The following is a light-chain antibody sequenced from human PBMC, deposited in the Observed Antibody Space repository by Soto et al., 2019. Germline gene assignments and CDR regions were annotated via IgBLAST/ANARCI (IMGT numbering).Light chain of an antibody. V-gene: IGLV2-14*01. CDR1: SNDIGAYKY. Sequence: QSVLTQPVSVSGSPGQSITISCTGSSNDIGAYKYVSWYQQYPGKAPKLIIFEVSNRPSGVSNRFSGSKSGNTASLTIAGLQAEDEADYHCSSYTTGSTLYVFGGGTKVTVL. CDR3: SSYTTGSTLYV. J-gene: IGLJ1*01. CDR2: EVS.